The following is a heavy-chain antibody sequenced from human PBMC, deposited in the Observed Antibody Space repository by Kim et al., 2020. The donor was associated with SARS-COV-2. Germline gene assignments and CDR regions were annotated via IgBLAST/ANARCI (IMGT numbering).Heavy chain of an antibody. D-gene: IGHD5-12*01. CDR2: INPSGGST. V-gene: IGHV1-46*01. Sequence: ASVKVSCKASGYTFTSYYMHWVRQAPGQGLEWMGIINPSGGSTSYAQKFQGRVTMTRDTSTSTVYMELSSLRSEDTAVYYCARDPTHLDSGYDPLFDYWGQGTLVTVSS. CDR3: ARDPTHLDSGYDPLFDY. J-gene: IGHJ4*02. CDR1: GYTFTSYY.